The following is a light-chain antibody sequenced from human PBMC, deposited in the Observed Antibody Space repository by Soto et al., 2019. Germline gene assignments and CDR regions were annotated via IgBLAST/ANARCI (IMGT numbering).Light chain of an antibody. Sequence: EMVLTQSPGTLSLSPGARATLSCRASQRVASTYLAWYQQKPGQAPSLLIYSTYRRATGIPDRFSGSGSGTDLTLNISRLEPEDVAVYYWQQYGNFLITFGQGTRLEIK. CDR3: QQYGNFLIT. CDR1: QRVASTY. CDR2: STY. J-gene: IGKJ5*01. V-gene: IGKV3-20*01.